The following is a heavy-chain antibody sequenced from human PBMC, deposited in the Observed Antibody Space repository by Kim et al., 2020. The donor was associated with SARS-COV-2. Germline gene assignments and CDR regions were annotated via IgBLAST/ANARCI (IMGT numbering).Heavy chain of an antibody. D-gene: IGHD1-1*01. V-gene: IGHV3-23*01. CDR1: GFTFSSYA. Sequence: GGSLRLSCAASGFTFSSYAMSWVRQAPGKGLEWVSAISGSGGSTYYADSVKGRFTISRDNSKNTLYLQMNSLRAEDTAVYYCAKDRPVQLERSNKLGSDYWSQGTLVTVSS. CDR3: AKDRPVQLERSNKLGSDY. J-gene: IGHJ4*02. CDR2: ISGSGGST.